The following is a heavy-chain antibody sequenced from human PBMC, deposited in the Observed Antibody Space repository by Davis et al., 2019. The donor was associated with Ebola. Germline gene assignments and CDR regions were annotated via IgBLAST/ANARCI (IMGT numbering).Heavy chain of an antibody. CDR1: GGSFSGYY. CDR2: INHSGST. D-gene: IGHD3-3*01. J-gene: IGHJ6*02. V-gene: IGHV4-34*01. CDR3: ARDTTIFGVVLYGMDV. Sequence: SETLSLTCAVYGGSFSGYYWSWIRQPPGKGLEWIGEINHSGSTNYNPSLKSPVTISVDTSKNQFSLKLSSVTAADTAVYYCARDTTIFGVVLYGMDVWGQGTTVTVSS.